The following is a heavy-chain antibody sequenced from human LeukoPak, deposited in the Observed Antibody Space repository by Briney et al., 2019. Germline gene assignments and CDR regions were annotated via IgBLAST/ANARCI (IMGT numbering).Heavy chain of an antibody. CDR3: AREWELLSWFDY. CDR1: GGSINSSSYY. D-gene: IGHD1-26*01. CDR2: IFYSGNT. V-gene: IGHV4-39*02. Sequence: SETLSLTCTVSGGSINSSSYYWGWIRQPPGKGLEWIGSIFYSGNTYDNPSLKSRVTISVDTSKNQFSLKLNSVTAADTAVYYCAREWELLSWFDYWGQGTLVTVSS. J-gene: IGHJ4*02.